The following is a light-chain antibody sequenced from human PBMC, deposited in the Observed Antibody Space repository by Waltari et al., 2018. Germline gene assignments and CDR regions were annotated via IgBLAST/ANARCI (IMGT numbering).Light chain of an antibody. J-gene: IGLJ3*02. CDR2: RNN. V-gene: IGLV10-54*04. CDR1: RNNVGNQG. CDR3: SAWDSNLVSVV. Sequence: QAGLTQPPSVSKALRQTATLTCTGHRNNVGNQGAAWLQQHRGHPPKLLSYRNNNRPSGISERFSASRSGNTASLTITGLQPEDEADYYCSAWDSNLVSVVFGGGTKLTVL.